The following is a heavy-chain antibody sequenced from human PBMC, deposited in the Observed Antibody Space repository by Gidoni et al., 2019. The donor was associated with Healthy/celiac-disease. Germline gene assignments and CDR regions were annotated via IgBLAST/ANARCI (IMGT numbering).Heavy chain of an antibody. Sequence: EVQLVESGGGLVQPGGSLKLSCAASGFTFSGSAMHWVRQASGKGLEWVGRIRSQANSYATAYAASVKGRFTISRDDSKNTAYLQMNSLKTEDTAVYYCLGRTMVRGGDYWGQGTLVTVSS. CDR1: GFTFSGSA. CDR2: IRSQANSYAT. D-gene: IGHD3-10*01. J-gene: IGHJ4*02. V-gene: IGHV3-73*02. CDR3: LGRTMVRGGDY.